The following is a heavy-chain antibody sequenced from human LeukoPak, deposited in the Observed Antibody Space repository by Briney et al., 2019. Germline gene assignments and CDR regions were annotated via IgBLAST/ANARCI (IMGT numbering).Heavy chain of an antibody. J-gene: IGHJ5*02. V-gene: IGHV4-39*01. Sequence: PSETLSLTCTVSGGSISSSSYYWGWIRQPPGKGLEWIGSIYYSGSTYHNPSLKSRVTISVDTSKNQFSLKLSSVTAADTAVYYCARQIIAAASPWGQGTLVTVSS. CDR3: ARQIIAAASP. CDR1: GGSISSSSYY. CDR2: IYYSGST. D-gene: IGHD6-13*01.